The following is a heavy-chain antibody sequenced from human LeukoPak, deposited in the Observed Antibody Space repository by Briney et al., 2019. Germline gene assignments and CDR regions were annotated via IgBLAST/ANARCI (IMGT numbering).Heavy chain of an antibody. CDR2: ISAYNGNT. CDR1: GYTFTSYG. Sequence: ASVKVSCKASGYTFTSYGISWVRQAPGQGLEWMGWISAYNGNTNYAQKLQGRVTMTTDTSTSTAYMELRSLRSDDTAVYYCARVKGRYYYHGMDVWGQGTTVTVSS. J-gene: IGHJ6*02. CDR3: ARVKGRYYYHGMDV. V-gene: IGHV1-18*01.